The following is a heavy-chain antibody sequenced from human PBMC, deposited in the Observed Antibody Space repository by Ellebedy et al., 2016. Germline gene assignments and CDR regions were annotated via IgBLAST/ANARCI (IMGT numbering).Heavy chain of an antibody. Sequence: ASVKVSCXASGYTFTGYYMHWVRQAPGQGLEWMGWINPNSGGTNYAQKFQGWVTMTRDTSISTAYMELSRLRSDDTAVYYCARGGGYYGSGSYFYWGQGTLVTVSS. CDR2: INPNSGGT. D-gene: IGHD3-10*01. CDR3: ARGGGYYGSGSYFY. J-gene: IGHJ4*02. V-gene: IGHV1-2*04. CDR1: GYTFTGYY.